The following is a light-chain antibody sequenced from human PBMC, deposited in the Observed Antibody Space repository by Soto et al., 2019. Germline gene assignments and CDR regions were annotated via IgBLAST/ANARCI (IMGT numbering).Light chain of an antibody. CDR2: DAY. Sequence: VFAHSPVTLSVCAGERATRSCMASQSFRGWLAWYQQKPGQAPRLLIYDAYDRPTGVPPRFSGSGSGTDFTLTISSLEPEDSAVYYCQQRHMWPVTFGQGTRLEIK. CDR1: QSFRGW. J-gene: IGKJ5*01. V-gene: IGKV3-11*01. CDR3: QQRHMWPVT.